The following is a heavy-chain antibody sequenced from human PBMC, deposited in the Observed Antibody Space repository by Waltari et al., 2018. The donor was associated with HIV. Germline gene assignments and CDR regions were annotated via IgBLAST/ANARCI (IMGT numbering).Heavy chain of an antibody. J-gene: IGHJ2*01. V-gene: IGHV3-48*03. CDR3: AKVREKQLWLRNWDFDL. Sequence: EVKLVESGGGLVQPGGSVRLSCAASGFTFSSYEVNWVRQAPGKGLEWISYISSSGSSIYYADSVKGRFTISRDNGKKSLYLQMNILRAEDTAVYYCAKVREKQLWLRNWDFDLWGRGTLVTVSS. D-gene: IGHD5-18*01. CDR1: GFTFSSYE. CDR2: ISSSGSSI.